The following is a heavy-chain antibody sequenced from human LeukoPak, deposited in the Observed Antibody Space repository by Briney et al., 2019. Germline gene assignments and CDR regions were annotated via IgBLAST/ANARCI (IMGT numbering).Heavy chain of an antibody. D-gene: IGHD5-18*01. CDR3: ARQPHSYGPDYYYYYMDL. V-gene: IGHV4-39*01. J-gene: IGHJ6*03. Sequence: SETLSLTCTVSGGSVHRYDHYWAWIRQPPGKGLEWMGTIYSSGTTSYSPSLKSRVTISVDTSSKHFYLNLISVTAADTALYYCARQPHSYGPDYYYYYMDLWGTGTTVTVSS. CDR2: IYSSGTT. CDR1: GGSVHRYDHY.